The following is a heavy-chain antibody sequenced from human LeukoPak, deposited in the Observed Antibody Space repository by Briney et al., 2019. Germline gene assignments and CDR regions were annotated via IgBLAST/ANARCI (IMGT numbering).Heavy chain of an antibody. J-gene: IGHJ5*02. CDR3: ARGRGYSYGYLSWFDP. CDR1: GGSISSGSYY. CDR2: IYTSGTT. V-gene: IGHV4-61*02. D-gene: IGHD5-18*01. Sequence: SETLSLTCTLSGGSISSGSYYWSWIRHPGGKGLEWIRRIYTSGTTNYNPSLKSRVTISVDTSKNQFSLKLSSVTAADTAVYYCARGRGYSYGYLSWFDPWGQGTLVTVSS.